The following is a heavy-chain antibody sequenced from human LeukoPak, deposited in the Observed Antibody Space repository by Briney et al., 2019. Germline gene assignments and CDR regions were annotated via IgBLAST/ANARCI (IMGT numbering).Heavy chain of an antibody. Sequence: SETLSLTCAVYGGSFSGYYWTWIRQPPGKGLEWIGQITESGDTNYNPSLKSRVTISADTSKNQFSLTLTSVTAADTAVYYCARRTVTTSTNYYYYYMDVWGKGTTVTISS. CDR1: GGSFSGYY. J-gene: IGHJ6*03. CDR2: ITESGDT. V-gene: IGHV4-34*01. CDR3: ARRTVTTSTNYYYYYMDV. D-gene: IGHD4-17*01.